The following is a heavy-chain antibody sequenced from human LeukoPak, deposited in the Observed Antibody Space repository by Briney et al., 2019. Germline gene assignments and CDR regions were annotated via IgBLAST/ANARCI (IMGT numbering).Heavy chain of an antibody. Sequence: GGSLRLSCGGSGFSFSNYAMTWVRQAPGKGLEWVSSISGGGNTTFYADSVKGRFTISRDNSKNTLYLQMNSLRAEDTAVFYCAKSGLNRFDYWGQGTLVTVSS. CDR3: AKSGLNRFDY. CDR2: ISGGGNTT. CDR1: GFSFSNYA. D-gene: IGHD2-15*01. V-gene: IGHV3-23*01. J-gene: IGHJ4*02.